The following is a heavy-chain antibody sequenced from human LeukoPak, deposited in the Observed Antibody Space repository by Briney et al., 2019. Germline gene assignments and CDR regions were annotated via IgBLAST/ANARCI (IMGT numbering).Heavy chain of an antibody. CDR3: AREPPRDSSGYYSYYFDY. J-gene: IGHJ4*02. V-gene: IGHV3-7*01. CDR2: IGPDGSED. D-gene: IGHD3-22*01. Sequence: GGSLRLSCVVSGVSIGANTVTWARQAPGKGLEWLANIGPDGSEDYYVALVKGRFTISRDNAKNSLYLQMNSLSAEDTAVYYCAREPPRDSSGYYSYYFDYWGQGTLVTVSS. CDR1: GVSIGANT.